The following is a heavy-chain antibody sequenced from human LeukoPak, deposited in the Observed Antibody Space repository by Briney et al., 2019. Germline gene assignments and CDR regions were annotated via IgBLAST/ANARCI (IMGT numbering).Heavy chain of an antibody. Sequence: GGSLRLSCAASGFTFTTYAMSWVRQAPGKGLGWVSGISGSGGSTYHADSVKGRFTISRDNSKNTVYLQMNSLRAEDTAVYYCAKDAPEYCSGDSCYPDYWGQGTLVTVSS. J-gene: IGHJ4*02. CDR3: AKDAPEYCSGDSCYPDY. CDR2: ISGSGGST. D-gene: IGHD2-15*01. CDR1: GFTFTTYA. V-gene: IGHV3-23*01.